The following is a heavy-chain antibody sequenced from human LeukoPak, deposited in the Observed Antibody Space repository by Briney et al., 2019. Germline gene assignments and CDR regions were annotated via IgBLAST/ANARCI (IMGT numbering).Heavy chain of an antibody. V-gene: IGHV3-53*01. CDR1: GFTVSSNY. CDR3: AIDYYYDSSGYPRNI. Sequence: GGSLRLSCAASGFTVSSNYMSWVRQAPGKGLEWVSVIYSGGSTYYADSVKGRFTISRDNSKNTLYLQMNSLRAEDTAVYYCAIDYYYDSSGYPRNIWGQGTMVTVSS. CDR2: IYSGGST. D-gene: IGHD3-22*01. J-gene: IGHJ3*02.